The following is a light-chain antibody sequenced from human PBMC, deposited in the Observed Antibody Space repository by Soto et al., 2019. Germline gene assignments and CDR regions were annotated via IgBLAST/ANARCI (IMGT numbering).Light chain of an antibody. CDR3: CSYTSSETVV. CDR1: NSDVGKYDF. V-gene: IGLV2-23*02. Sequence: QSVLTQPASVSGTPGQSITISCTGTNSDVGKYDFVSWYQHYPDKAPKFIIYEVNKRLSGVSHRFSGSKSGSTASLTISGLQAEDEAHYYCCSYTSSETVVFGGGTKVTVL. CDR2: EVN. J-gene: IGLJ3*02.